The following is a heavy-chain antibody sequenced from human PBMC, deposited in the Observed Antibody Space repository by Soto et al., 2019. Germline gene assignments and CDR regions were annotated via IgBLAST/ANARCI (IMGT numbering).Heavy chain of an antibody. J-gene: IGHJ6*03. V-gene: IGHV3-49*03. CDR1: GFTFGDYA. CDR3: TRARYYYGSGRTPIYYMDV. Sequence: GGSLRLSCTASGFTFGDYAMSWFRQAPGKGLEWVGFIRSKAYGGTTEYAASVKGRFTISRDDSKSIAYLQMNSLKTEDTAVYYCTRARYYYGSGRTPIYYMDVWGKGTTVTVSS. CDR2: IRSKAYGGTT. D-gene: IGHD3-10*01.